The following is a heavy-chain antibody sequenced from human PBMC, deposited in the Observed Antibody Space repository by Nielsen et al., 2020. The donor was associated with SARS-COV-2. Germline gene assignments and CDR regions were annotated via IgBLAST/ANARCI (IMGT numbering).Heavy chain of an antibody. V-gene: IGHV3-21*01. D-gene: IGHD2-2*01. CDR3: ARSGEGIVVVPAAMSVYMDV. Sequence: GVLKISCAASGFTFSSYSMNWVRQASGKGLEWVSSISSSSSYIYYADPVKGRFTISRDNAKNSLYLQMNSLRAEDTAVYYCARSGEGIVVVPAAMSVYMDVWGKGTTVTVSS. CDR1: GFTFSSYS. J-gene: IGHJ6*03. CDR2: ISSSSSYI.